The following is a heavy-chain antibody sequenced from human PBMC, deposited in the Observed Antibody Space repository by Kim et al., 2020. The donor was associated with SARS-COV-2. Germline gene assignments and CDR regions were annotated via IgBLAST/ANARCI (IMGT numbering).Heavy chain of an antibody. V-gene: IGHV1-69*13. D-gene: IGHD1-1*01. Sequence: SVKVSCKASGGTFSSYAISWVRQAPGQGLEWMGGIIPIFGTANYAQKFQGRVTITADESTSTAYMXLSSLRSEDTAVYYCXRGQTGTEPGADAFDIWGQGTXVTVSS. CDR1: GGTFSSYA. J-gene: IGHJ3*02. CDR2: IIPIFGTA. CDR3: XRGQTGTEPGADAFDI.